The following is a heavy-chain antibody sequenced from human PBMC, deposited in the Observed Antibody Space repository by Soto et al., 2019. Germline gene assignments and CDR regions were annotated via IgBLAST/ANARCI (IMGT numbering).Heavy chain of an antibody. Sequence: RHCVSKAPGKGLVWVSRINSDGSSISYADSVKGRFTISRDNAKNTLYLQMNSLRAEDTAVYYCAREYSTSRYFDYWGQGTLVT. J-gene: IGHJ4*02. CDR3: AREYSTSRYFDY. D-gene: IGHD6-13*01. V-gene: IGHV3-74*01. CDR2: INSDGSSI.